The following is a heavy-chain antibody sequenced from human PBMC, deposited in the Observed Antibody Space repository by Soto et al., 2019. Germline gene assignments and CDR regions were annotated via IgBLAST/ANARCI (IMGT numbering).Heavy chain of an antibody. CDR1: GFTFSSYG. CDR3: ARGETGSTAGSFDY. J-gene: IGHJ4*02. CDR2: IWYDGSNK. Sequence: QVQLVESGGGVVQPGRSLRLSCAASGFTFSSYGMHWVRQAPGKGLAWVAVIWYDGSNKYYADSVKGRFTISRDNSKNTLNLQMNSLRAEDTAVYYCARGETGSTAGSFDYWGQGTLVTVSS. D-gene: IGHD3-9*01. V-gene: IGHV3-33*01.